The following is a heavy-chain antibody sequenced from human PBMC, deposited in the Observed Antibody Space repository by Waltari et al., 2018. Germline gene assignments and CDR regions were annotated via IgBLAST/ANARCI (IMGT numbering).Heavy chain of an antibody. CDR1: GFTVSSNY. CDR2: IYSGGST. V-gene: IGHV3-66*02. J-gene: IGHJ5*02. CDR3: ARAEEQEWFDP. Sequence: EVQLVESGGGLVQPGGSLRLSCAASGFTVSSNYMSWVRQAPGKGLEWVSGIYSGGSTYDADSVKGRFTISRDNSKNTLYLQMNSLRAEDTAVYYCARAEEQEWFDPWGQGTLVTVSS. D-gene: IGHD1-26*01.